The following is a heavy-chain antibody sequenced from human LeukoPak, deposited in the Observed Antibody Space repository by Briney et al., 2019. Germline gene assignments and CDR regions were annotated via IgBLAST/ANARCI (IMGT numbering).Heavy chain of an antibody. V-gene: IGHV4-31*03. CDR2: INYGGST. D-gene: IGHD4-17*01. CDR3: ESATTVTMDFDY. J-gene: IGHJ4*02. CDR1: AGAAIISGCF. Sequence: SQALLLISSDAAGAAIISGCFWSWIRQHPGKGLEWIGNINYGGSTYYNPSLKSRVTISVDTSKNQFSLKLSSVTAADTAVYYCESATTVTMDFDYWGRGTLITVSS.